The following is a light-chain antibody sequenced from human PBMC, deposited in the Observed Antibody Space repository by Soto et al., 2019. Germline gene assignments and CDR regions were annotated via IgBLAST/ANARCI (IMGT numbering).Light chain of an antibody. CDR2: GAS. J-gene: IGKJ1*01. CDR3: QQRGTWPT. Sequence: EIVLTRSPGTLSLSPGERATLSCRASQTFSNSFLSWFQQIPGQAPRLLIYGASMRATGIPDRFSGSGSGTEFTLTISSLEPEDFAVYYCQQRGTWPTFGQGTKVDIK. V-gene: IGKV3D-20*02. CDR1: QTFSNSF.